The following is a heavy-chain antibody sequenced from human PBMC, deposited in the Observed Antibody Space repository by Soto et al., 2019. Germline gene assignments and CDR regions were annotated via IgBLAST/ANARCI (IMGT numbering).Heavy chain of an antibody. CDR3: ARRSYMVTWDIWFDP. J-gene: IGHJ5*02. Sequence: GESLKISCKGSGYSFTSYWIGWVRQMPGKGLEWMGIIYPGDSDTRYSPSFQGQVTISADKSISTAYLQWSSLKASDTAMYYCARRSYMVTWDIWFDPCGQGTMVTVYS. CDR1: GYSFTSYW. CDR2: IYPGDSDT. D-gene: IGHD5-18*01. V-gene: IGHV5-51*01.